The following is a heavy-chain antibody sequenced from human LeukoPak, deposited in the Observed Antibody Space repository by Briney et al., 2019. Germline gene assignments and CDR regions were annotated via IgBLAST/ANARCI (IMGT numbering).Heavy chain of an antibody. V-gene: IGHV3-30*18. D-gene: IGHD2-21*02. Sequence: PGGSLRLSCAASGFTFSTYGVHWVRQAPGKGLEWVAVISYDGSNKYYADSVKGRFTISRDNSKNTLYLQMNSLRAEDTAVYYCAKEAAYCTGDCYSGSDYWGQGTLVTVSS. CDR2: ISYDGSNK. CDR1: GFTFSTYG. J-gene: IGHJ4*02. CDR3: AKEAAYCTGDCYSGSDY.